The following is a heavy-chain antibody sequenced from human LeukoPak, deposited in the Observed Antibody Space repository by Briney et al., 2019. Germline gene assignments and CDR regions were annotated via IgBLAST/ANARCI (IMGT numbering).Heavy chain of an antibody. CDR2: IFPGDSDT. Sequence: GESLKISCQGSGYSFTTYWIGWVRQIPGKGLEWIEIIFPGDSDTTYSPSLQGQVTISADKSINTAYLQWSSLRASDTAMYYCATSESQTRFDYWGQGTPVTVSS. CDR1: GYSFTTYW. D-gene: IGHD1/OR15-1a*01. CDR3: ATSESQTRFDY. J-gene: IGHJ4*02. V-gene: IGHV5-51*01.